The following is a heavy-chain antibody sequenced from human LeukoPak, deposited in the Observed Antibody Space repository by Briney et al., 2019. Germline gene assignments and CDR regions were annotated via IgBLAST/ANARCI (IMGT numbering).Heavy chain of an antibody. CDR3: TTASYYYDTSAYYSSDY. J-gene: IGHJ4*02. Sequence: ETLSLTCTVSGYSISSGYYWGWIRQPPGKGLQWVGRIKSKTDGGTTDYAAPVKGRFTISRDDSKNTLHLQMNTLKTEDTAVYYCTTASYYYDTSAYYSSDYWGQGTLVTVSS. V-gene: IGHV3-15*01. CDR1: GYSISSGYY. CDR2: IKSKTDGGTT. D-gene: IGHD3-22*01.